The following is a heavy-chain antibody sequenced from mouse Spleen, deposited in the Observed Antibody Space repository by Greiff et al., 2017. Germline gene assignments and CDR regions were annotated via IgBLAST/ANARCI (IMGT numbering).Heavy chain of an antibody. Sequence: EVQLQESGGGLVKPGGSLKLSCAASGFTFSDYYMYWVRQTPEKRLEWVATISDGGSYTYYPDSVKGRFTISRDNAKNNLYLQMSSLKSEDTAMYYCARALIYYGYDFAYWGQGTLVTVSA. CDR2: ISDGGSYT. CDR3: ARALIYYGYDFAY. D-gene: IGHD2-2*01. J-gene: IGHJ3*01. V-gene: IGHV5-4*02. CDR1: GFTFSDYY.